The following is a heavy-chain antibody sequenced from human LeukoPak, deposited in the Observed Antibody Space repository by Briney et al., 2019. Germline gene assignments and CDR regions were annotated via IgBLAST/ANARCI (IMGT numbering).Heavy chain of an antibody. D-gene: IGHD4-17*01. Sequence: GESLKISCKGSGYSFTSYWIGWVRQMPGKGLELMGIIYGGDSDTRHSPSFQGQVTISADKSISTAYLQWSSLKASDTAMYYCARSPNDYGDYRPFDNWGQGTLVTVSS. J-gene: IGHJ4*02. CDR1: GYSFTSYW. V-gene: IGHV5-51*01. CDR3: ARSPNDYGDYRPFDN. CDR2: IYGGDSDT.